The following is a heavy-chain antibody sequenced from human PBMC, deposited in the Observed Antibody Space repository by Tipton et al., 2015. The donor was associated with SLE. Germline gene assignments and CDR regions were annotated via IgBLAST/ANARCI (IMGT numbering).Heavy chain of an antibody. CDR1: GYSISSGYY. V-gene: IGHV4-38-2*02. CDR2: TNQGGGT. CDR3: ARENNWFDP. J-gene: IGHJ5*02. Sequence: TLSLTCSVSGYSISSGYYWGWIRQPPGKGLEWIGITNQGGGTYYNSSLKSRVTISLDASKNQFSLKLSSATAADTAVYYCARENNWFDPWGQGTLVTVS.